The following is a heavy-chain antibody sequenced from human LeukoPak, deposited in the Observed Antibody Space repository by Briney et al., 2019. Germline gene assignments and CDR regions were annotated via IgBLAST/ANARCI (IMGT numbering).Heavy chain of an antibody. CDR2: MNPNSGNT. J-gene: IGHJ6*02. CDR1: GYTFTSYD. D-gene: IGHD2-15*01. Sequence: ASVKVSCKASGYTFTSYDINWVRQATGQGLEWMGWMNPNSGNTGYAQKFQGRVTMTRNTSISTAYMELRSLRSDDTAVYYCARLGYCSGGSCYRVVYYGMDVWGQGTTVTVSS. V-gene: IGHV1-8*01. CDR3: ARLGYCSGGSCYRVVYYGMDV.